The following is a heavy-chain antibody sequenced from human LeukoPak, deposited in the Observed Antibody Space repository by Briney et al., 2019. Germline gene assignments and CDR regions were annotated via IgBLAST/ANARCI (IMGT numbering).Heavy chain of an antibody. CDR1: GGSISSYY. V-gene: IGHV4-59*01. D-gene: IGHD6-13*01. Sequence: PSEILSLTCTVSGGSISSYYWSWIRQPPGKGLEWIGYIYYSGSTNYNPSLKSRVTISVDTSKNQFSLKLSSVTAADTAVYYCARAVAAAGFFDYWGQGTLVTVSS. CDR2: IYYSGST. CDR3: ARAVAAAGFFDY. J-gene: IGHJ4*02.